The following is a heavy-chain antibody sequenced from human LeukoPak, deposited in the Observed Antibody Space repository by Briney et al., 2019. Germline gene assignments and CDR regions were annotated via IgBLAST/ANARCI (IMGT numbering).Heavy chain of an antibody. CDR1: GFIFSHHG. D-gene: IGHD4-11*01. CDR3: ARDTQRGFDYSNSLKN. J-gene: IGHJ4*01. V-gene: IGHV3-33*01. CDR2: IWSDATNR. Sequence: GGSLRLSCAASGFIFSHHGMHWVRQAPGKGLEWVAVIWSDATNRFYADSVKGRFTISRDNSQNTVFLQMNSLRVKDTAIYYCARDTQRGFDYSNSLKNWGHGTLVTVSS.